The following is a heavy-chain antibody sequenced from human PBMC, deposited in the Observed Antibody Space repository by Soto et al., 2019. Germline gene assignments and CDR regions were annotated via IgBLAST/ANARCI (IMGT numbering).Heavy chain of an antibody. CDR2: ISGSGDST. D-gene: IGHD3-10*01. CDR3: AQVREDDQVSGSRTYSFYGIDY. Sequence: EVQLVESGGGLVQPGGSLRLYCAASGFTFSSYGRTFSSYAMIWVRQAPGKGLEWVSTISGSGDSTSYADSVKGRFPISIVNSKNALFLQMSTRGAGDTDLYYYAQVREDDQVSGSRTYSFYGIDYCGQGPTVTLSS. J-gene: IGHJ6*02. CDR1: GFTFSSYGRTFSSYA. V-gene: IGHV3-23*04.